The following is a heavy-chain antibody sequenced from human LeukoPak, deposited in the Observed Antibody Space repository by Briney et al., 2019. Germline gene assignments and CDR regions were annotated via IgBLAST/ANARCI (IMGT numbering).Heavy chain of an antibody. CDR3: ARLGTANAIDV. CDR1: GYIFTNNW. Sequence: GESLKISCKGSGYIFTNNWIGWVRQMPGKGLEWMGIIYPGDSDTRYSPSFEGQVTISADKSISTAYLQWSSLKASDTAIYYCARLGTANAIDVWGRGTLVSVSS. D-gene: IGHD7-27*01. V-gene: IGHV5-51*01. CDR2: IYPGDSDT. J-gene: IGHJ2*01.